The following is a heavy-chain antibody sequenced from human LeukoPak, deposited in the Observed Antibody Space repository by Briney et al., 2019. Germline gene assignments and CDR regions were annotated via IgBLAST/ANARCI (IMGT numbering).Heavy chain of an antibody. J-gene: IGHJ4*02. V-gene: IGHV6-1*01. Sequence: SQTLSLTCAISGDSVPSNSAAWSWIRQSPSRGLEWLGRTYYRSKWYNDYAVSVKGRMTINADTSKNQFSLQLNSVTPEDTAVYYCARSRAATMYYWGQGTLVTVSS. CDR1: GDSVPSNSAA. D-gene: IGHD2-15*01. CDR3: ARSRAATMYY. CDR2: TYYRSKWYN.